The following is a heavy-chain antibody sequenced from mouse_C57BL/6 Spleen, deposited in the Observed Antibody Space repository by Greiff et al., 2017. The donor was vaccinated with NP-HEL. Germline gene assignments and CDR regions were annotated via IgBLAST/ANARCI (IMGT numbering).Heavy chain of an antibody. D-gene: IGHD1-1*01. CDR2: ISSGSSTI. J-gene: IGHJ2*01. CDR3: ARLYYGSSLYYFDY. Sequence: EVKLVESGGGLVKPGGSLKLSCAASGFTFSDYGMHWVRQAPEKGLEWVAYISSGSSTIYYADTVKGRFTISRDNAENTLFLQMTRLRSEDMAMYYCARLYYGSSLYYFDYWGQGTTLTVSS. V-gene: IGHV5-17*01. CDR1: GFTFSDYG.